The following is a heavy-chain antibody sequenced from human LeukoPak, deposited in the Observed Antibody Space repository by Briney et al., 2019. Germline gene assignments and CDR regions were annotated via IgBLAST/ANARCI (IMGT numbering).Heavy chain of an antibody. V-gene: IGHV1-2*02. CDR1: GYTFTCYY. CDR2: INPNSGGT. D-gene: IGHD3-22*01. Sequence: ASVKVSCKASGYTFTCYYMHWVRQAPGQGLEWMGWINPNSGGTNYAQKFQGRVTMTRETSISTAYMERSRRRSDDTAVYYCARDPPQYYYDSSGQRRSWFDPWGQGTLVTVSS. CDR3: ARDPPQYYYDSSGQRRSWFDP. J-gene: IGHJ5*02.